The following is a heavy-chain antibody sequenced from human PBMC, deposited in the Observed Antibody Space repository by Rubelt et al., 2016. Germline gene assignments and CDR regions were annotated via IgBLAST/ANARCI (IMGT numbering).Heavy chain of an antibody. CDR3: ARGYNYGPQYDF. Sequence: QVQLQQWGAGLLKPSETLSLTCIVYGGSFDGYHWTWIRQPPGKGLEWIGDSNDSGSTNYNPSLKSRVTISVDTFKSQFSRKLSSVTASDTAVYYCARGYNYGPQYDFWGQGTLITVSS. CDR1: GGSFDGYH. V-gene: IGHV4-34*01. J-gene: IGHJ4*02. D-gene: IGHD5-18*01. CDR2: SNDSGST.